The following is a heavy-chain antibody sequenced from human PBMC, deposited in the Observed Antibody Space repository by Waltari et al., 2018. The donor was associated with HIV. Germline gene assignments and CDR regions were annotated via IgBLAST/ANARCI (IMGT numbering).Heavy chain of an antibody. CDR1: GFTSSDSY. CDR3: ARLKYSSGFFDY. V-gene: IGHV3-11*01. J-gene: IGHJ4*02. CDR2: IRSDTDTI. D-gene: IGHD6-19*01. Sequence: QVQLVESGGGLVNPGGSLRLSCATSGFTSSDSYMTRIRQAPGKGLEWVSYIRSDTDTIYYADSVKGRFTISRDNAKNSLYLQMNRLSVEDTAVYYCARLKYSSGFFDYWGQGALVTVSS.